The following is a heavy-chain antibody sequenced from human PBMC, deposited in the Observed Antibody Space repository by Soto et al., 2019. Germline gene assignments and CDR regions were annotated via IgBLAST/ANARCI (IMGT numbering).Heavy chain of an antibody. Sequence: EVQLVESGGGLVQPGGSLRLSCAASGYTFTGYGMNWVRQAPGKGLEWISYISGAGHTIYYADSVKGRFTVSRDSATNSVYLQVSSLRDDDTAIYYCARDMNGWTGTGRFDPWGQGTLVTVTS. CDR1: GYTFTGYG. CDR2: ISGAGHTI. J-gene: IGHJ5*02. D-gene: IGHD1-1*01. CDR3: ARDMNGWTGTGRFDP. V-gene: IGHV3-48*02.